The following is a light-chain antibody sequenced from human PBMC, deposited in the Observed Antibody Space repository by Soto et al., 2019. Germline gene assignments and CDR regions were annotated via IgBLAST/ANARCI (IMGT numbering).Light chain of an antibody. Sequence: EIVLTQSPGNLSLSPGERATLSCRASQSVGTNFLNWYQHKPGQAPRLVIFGASRRATGIPDRFSGSGSGTDFTLTISRLEPEDFAVYYCQQYGSSRFTFGPGTKVDIK. J-gene: IGKJ3*01. CDR3: QQYGSSRFT. CDR2: GAS. CDR1: QSVGTNF. V-gene: IGKV3-20*01.